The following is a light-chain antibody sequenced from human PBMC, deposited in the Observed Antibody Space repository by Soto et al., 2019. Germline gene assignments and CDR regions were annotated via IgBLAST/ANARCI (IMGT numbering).Light chain of an antibody. J-gene: IGKJ1*01. CDR1: QSISIY. Sequence: IQMTQSPSSLSASVGNRVTITCRASQSISIYLNWYQQKPGKAPRLLIYAATSLQSGVPSRFSGGGSGADFTLTVSSLQPEDFATYYCQQSYSTPHTFGQGTKVDNK. V-gene: IGKV1-39*01. CDR2: AAT. CDR3: QQSYSTPHT.